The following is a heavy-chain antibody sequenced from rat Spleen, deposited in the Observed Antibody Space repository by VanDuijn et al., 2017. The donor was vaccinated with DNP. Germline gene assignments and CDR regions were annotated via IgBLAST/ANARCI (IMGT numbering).Heavy chain of an antibody. V-gene: IGHV5-27*01. Sequence: EVQLVESGGGLVQPGRSMKLSCAASGFTFSNYDMAWVRQAPKKGLEWVASITARGGSTSYRDSVKGRFTISRDNAKTILYLQMDSLRSEDTATYYCTTDFERGYWGQGVMVTVSS. CDR2: ITARGGST. CDR3: TTDFERGY. D-gene: IGHD1-11*01. J-gene: IGHJ2*01. CDR1: GFTFSNYD.